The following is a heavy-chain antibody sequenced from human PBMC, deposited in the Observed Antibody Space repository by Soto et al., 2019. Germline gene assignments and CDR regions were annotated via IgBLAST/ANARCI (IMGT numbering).Heavy chain of an antibody. CDR3: AKVFYSSGRAHYYYYMDV. D-gene: IGHD6-19*01. CDR1: GFTFSSYA. J-gene: IGHJ6*03. Sequence: GGSLRLSCAASGFTFSSYAMSWVRQAPGKGLEWVSAISGSGGSTYYADSVKGRFTISRDNSKNTLYLQMNSLRAEDTAVYYCAKVFYSSGRAHYYYYMDVWGKGTTVTVSS. CDR2: ISGSGGST. V-gene: IGHV3-23*01.